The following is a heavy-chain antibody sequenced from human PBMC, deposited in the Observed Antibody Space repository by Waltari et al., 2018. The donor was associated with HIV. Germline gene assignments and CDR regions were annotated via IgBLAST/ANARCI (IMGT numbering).Heavy chain of an antibody. J-gene: IGHJ6*02. Sequence: EVQLVESGGGLVQPGGSLRLSCAASGFTFSSHWMSWVRQAPGKGLEWVANIKQDGSEKYYVDSVKGRFTISRDNAKNSLYLQMNSLRAEDTAVYYCARDLIQWRNGMDVWGQGTTVTVSS. CDR2: IKQDGSEK. CDR1: GFTFSSHW. CDR3: ARDLIQWRNGMDV. D-gene: IGHD6-19*01. V-gene: IGHV3-7*01.